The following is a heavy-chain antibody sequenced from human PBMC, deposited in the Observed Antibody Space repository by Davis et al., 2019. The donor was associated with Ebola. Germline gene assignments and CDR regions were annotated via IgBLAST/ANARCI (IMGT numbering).Heavy chain of an antibody. Sequence: AASVKVSCKASGYTFTGYYMHWVRQAPGQGLEWMGRINPNSGGTNYSQKFQGRVTITRDTSASTAYMELSSLRSEDTAVYYCARDRGGSGDFDLWGRGTLVTVSS. J-gene: IGHJ2*01. CDR1: GYTFTGYY. V-gene: IGHV1-2*06. D-gene: IGHD1-26*01. CDR2: INPNSGGT. CDR3: ARDRGGSGDFDL.